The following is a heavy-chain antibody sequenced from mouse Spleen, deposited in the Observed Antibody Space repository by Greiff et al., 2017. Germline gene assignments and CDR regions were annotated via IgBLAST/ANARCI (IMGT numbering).Heavy chain of an antibody. D-gene: IGHD2-3*01. CDR2: IYPGDGDT. V-gene: IGHV1-82*01. J-gene: IGHJ1*01. CDR1: GYAFSSSW. CDR3: ARDGYYLSYWYFDV. Sequence: VQLQQSGPELVKPGASVKISCKASGYAFSSSWMNWVKQRPGKGLEWIGRIYPGDGDTNYNGKFKGKATLTADKSSSTAYMQLSSLTSEDSAVYFCARDGYYLSYWYFDVWGAGTTVTVSS.